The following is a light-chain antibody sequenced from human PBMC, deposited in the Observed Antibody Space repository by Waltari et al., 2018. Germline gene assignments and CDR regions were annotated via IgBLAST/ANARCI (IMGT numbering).Light chain of an antibody. CDR1: QSVSRA. CDR2: DAS. J-gene: IGKJ1*01. Sequence: EIVLTQSPGTLSLSLGERATLSCRASQSVSRALAWYQQKPGQSPRLLIYDASTRATGIPARFSGSGSETDFSLTISRLEPDDFAVYYCQHYVRLPATFGQGTTVEI. CDR3: QHYVRLPAT. V-gene: IGKV3-20*01.